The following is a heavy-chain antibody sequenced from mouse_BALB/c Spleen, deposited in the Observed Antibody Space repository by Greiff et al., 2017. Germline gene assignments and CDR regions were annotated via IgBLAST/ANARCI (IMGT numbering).Heavy chain of an antibody. J-gene: IGHJ4*01. CDR3: ARWPMATMDY. D-gene: IGHD6-5*01. CDR2: ISYSGST. CDR1: GYSITSDYA. Sequence: EVQRVESGPGLVKPSQSLSLTCTVTGYSITSDYAWNWIRQFPGNKLEWMGYISYSGSTSYNPSLKSRISITRDTSKNQFFLQLNSVTTEDTATYYCARWPMATMDYWGQGTSVTVSS. V-gene: IGHV3-2*02.